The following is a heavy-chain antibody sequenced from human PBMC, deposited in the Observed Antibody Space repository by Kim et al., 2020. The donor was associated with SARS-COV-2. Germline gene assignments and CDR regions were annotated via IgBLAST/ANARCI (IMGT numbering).Heavy chain of an antibody. CDR3: AKGGAIGAAGKGYFQH. Sequence: KFQGRVTITRDTSASTAYMGLSSLRSEDTAVYYCAKGGAIGAAGKGYFQHWGQGTLVTVSS. V-gene: IGHV1-3*01. J-gene: IGHJ1*01. D-gene: IGHD6-13*01.